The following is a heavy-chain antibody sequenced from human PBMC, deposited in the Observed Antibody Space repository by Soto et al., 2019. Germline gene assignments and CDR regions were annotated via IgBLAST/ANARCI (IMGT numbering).Heavy chain of an antibody. CDR1: GFTFSSYA. J-gene: IGHJ5*02. V-gene: IGHV3-23*01. D-gene: IGHD2-15*01. CDR2: ITGGGGST. CDR3: AKDGCSGGSCYSFNWFDP. Sequence: EVQLLESGGGLVQPGGSLRLSCAASGFTFSSYAMSWVRQAPGKGLEWVSGITGGGGSTYYADSVKGRFAISRDNSKHPMYLQRNNLGAEDTAVYYCAKDGCSGGSCYSFNWFDPWGQGTLVTVSS.